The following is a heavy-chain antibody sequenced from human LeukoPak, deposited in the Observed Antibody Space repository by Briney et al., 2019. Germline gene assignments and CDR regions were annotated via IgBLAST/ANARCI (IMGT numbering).Heavy chain of an antibody. CDR3: ATPTISYNSDY. CDR2: ISSSSSYI. CDR1: GFSVNNNY. J-gene: IGHJ4*02. Sequence: GGSLRLSCSVSGFSVNNNYMSWVRQAPGKGLEWVSSISSSSSYIYYADSVKGRFTISRDNAKNSLYLQMNSLRAEDTAVYYCATPTISYNSDYWGQGTLVTVSS. D-gene: IGHD1-1*01. V-gene: IGHV3-21*01.